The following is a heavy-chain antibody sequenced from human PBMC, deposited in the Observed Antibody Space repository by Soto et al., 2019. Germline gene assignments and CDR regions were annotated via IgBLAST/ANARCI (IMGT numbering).Heavy chain of an antibody. CDR2: IRGFSPYT. V-gene: IGHV3-21*04. CDR3: ARLDYDFWSGYYNNFDS. J-gene: IGHJ4*02. D-gene: IGHD3-3*01. CDR1: GFTFRTYT. Sequence: PGGSLRLSCISSGFTFRTYTMNWVRQAPGKGLEWVSGIRGFSPYTFYAESVKGRFTISRDNAKNSLYLQMNSLRAEDTAVYYCARLDYDFWSGYYNNFDSWGQGTLVTVSS.